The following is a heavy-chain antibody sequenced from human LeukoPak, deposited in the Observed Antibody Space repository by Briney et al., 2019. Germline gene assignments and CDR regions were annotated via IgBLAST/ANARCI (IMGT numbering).Heavy chain of an antibody. V-gene: IGHV3-9*01. CDR1: GFTFDDYA. D-gene: IGHD1-26*01. CDR3: TAILVGATSDLPY. CDR2: ISWNSGSI. Sequence: PGRSLRLSCAASGFTFDDYAMHWVRQAPGKGLEWVSGISWNSGSIGYADSVKGRSTISRDNAKNSLYLQMNSLRAEDTALYYCTAILVGATSDLPYWGQGTLVTVSS. J-gene: IGHJ4*02.